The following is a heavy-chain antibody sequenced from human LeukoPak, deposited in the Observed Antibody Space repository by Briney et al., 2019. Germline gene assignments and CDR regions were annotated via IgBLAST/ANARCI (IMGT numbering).Heavy chain of an antibody. Sequence: PGGPLRLSCAASGFTFSSYAMSWVRQAPGKGLEWVSAISGSGGSTYYADSVKGRFTISRDNSKNTLYLQMNSLRAEDTAVYYCAKAAFEYSSSSPNWFDPWGQGTLVTVSS. J-gene: IGHJ5*02. CDR1: GFTFSSYA. CDR3: AKAAFEYSSSSPNWFDP. V-gene: IGHV3-23*01. CDR2: ISGSGGST. D-gene: IGHD6-6*01.